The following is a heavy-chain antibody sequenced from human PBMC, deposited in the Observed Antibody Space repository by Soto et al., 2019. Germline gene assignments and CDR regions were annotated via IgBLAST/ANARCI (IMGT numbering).Heavy chain of an antibody. CDR2: IYYSRST. D-gene: IGHD2-2*01. V-gene: IGHV4-39*01. J-gene: IGHJ3*02. CDR3: ARSLGFCISTSCYPDAFDI. Sequence: SETLSLTCTVSGGSISSSTYYWGWIRQPPGKGLEWIGTIYYSRSTYFNPSLKSRVTISVDTSKNQFSLKLSSVTAADTAVYYCARSLGFCISTSCYPDAFDIWGQGTMATVSS. CDR1: GGSISSSTYY.